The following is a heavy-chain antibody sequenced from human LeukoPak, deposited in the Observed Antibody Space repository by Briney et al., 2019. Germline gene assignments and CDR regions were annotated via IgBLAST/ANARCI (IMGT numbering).Heavy chain of an antibody. Sequence: PSETLSLTCTVSGGSISSYYWSWIRQPPGKGLEWIGYIYYSGSTNYNPSLKSRVTISVDTSKNQFSLKLSSVTAADTAVYYCARQGRAAAPYFDYWGQGTPVTVSS. J-gene: IGHJ4*02. CDR3: ARQGRAAAPYFDY. V-gene: IGHV4-59*08. CDR1: GGSISSYY. D-gene: IGHD6-25*01. CDR2: IYYSGST.